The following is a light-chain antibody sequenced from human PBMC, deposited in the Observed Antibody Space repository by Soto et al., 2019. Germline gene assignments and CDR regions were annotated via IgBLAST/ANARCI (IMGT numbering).Light chain of an antibody. V-gene: IGKV3-20*01. CDR1: LSVSSY. J-gene: IGKJ1*01. Sequence: EVVWTQSPATLSLSPGERATLSCRASLSVSSYLAWYQQKPGQAPRLLIYDACTRATGIPARFSGSGSGTDFTLTINRLQPEDLAVYYCQQDGRSPPTFGQGTKVDI. CDR3: QQDGRSPPT. CDR2: DAC.